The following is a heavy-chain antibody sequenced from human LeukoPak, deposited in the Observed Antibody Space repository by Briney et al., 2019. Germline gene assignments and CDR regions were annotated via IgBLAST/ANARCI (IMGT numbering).Heavy chain of an antibody. CDR3: ARLTTSRGYSYAKGYY. D-gene: IGHD5-18*01. Sequence: GGSLRLSCAASGFTFSSYWMSWVRQAPGKGLEWVANIKQDGSEKYYVDSVKGRFTISRDNAKNSLYLQMNSLRAEDTAVYYCARLTTSRGYSYAKGYYWGQGTLVTVSS. V-gene: IGHV3-7*01. J-gene: IGHJ4*02. CDR2: IKQDGSEK. CDR1: GFTFSSYW.